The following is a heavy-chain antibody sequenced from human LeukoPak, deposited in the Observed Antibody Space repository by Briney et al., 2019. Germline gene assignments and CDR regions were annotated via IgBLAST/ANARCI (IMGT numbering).Heavy chain of an antibody. CDR2: ITSSGTTT. Sequence: GGSLRLSCAASGFNFNDYSISWIRQAPGKGLEWLSYITSSGTTTYYADSMMGRFTISRDNAKNSLYLQMNSLRAEDTAVYYCAMGLSAAILGGFDYWGQGTLVTVSS. CDR3: AMGLSAAILGGFDY. V-gene: IGHV3-11*01. D-gene: IGHD2-2*01. J-gene: IGHJ4*02. CDR1: GFNFNDYS.